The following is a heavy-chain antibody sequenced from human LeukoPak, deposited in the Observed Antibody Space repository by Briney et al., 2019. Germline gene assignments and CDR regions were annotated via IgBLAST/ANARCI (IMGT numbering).Heavy chain of an antibody. CDR1: GFTFSSYW. Sequence: GGSLRLSCAASGFTFSSYWMSWVRQAPGKGLEWVANIKQDGSEKYYVDSVKGRFTISRDNAKNSLYLQMNSLRAEDTAVYYCARDFYYYDSSGYYYERTFDYWGQGTLVTVSS. J-gene: IGHJ4*02. V-gene: IGHV3-7*01. CDR2: IKQDGSEK. CDR3: ARDFYYYDSSGYYYERTFDY. D-gene: IGHD3-22*01.